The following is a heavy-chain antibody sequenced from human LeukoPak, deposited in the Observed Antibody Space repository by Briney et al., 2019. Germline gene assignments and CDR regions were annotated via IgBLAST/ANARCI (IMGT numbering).Heavy chain of an antibody. D-gene: IGHD3-22*01. J-gene: IGHJ4*02. CDR1: GGSISSYY. Sequence: PSETLSLTCTVSGGSISSYYWSWIRQPPGKGLEWIGYIYYSGSTNYNPSLKSRVTISVDTSKNQFSLKLRSVTAADTAVYYCARCYYDSSYYFDYWGQGTLVTVSS. CDR3: ARCYYDSSYYFDY. CDR2: IYYSGST. V-gene: IGHV4-59*01.